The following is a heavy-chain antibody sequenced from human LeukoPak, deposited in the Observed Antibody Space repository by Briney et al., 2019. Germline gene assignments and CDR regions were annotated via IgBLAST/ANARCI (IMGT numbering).Heavy chain of an antibody. V-gene: IGHV1-18*04. Sequence: ASVKVSCKASGDTFTGYYMHWVRQAPGQGLEWMGWISAYNGNTNYAQKLQGRVTMTTDTSTSTAYMELRSLRSDDTAVYYCARGYCSGGSCYDNWFDPWGQGTLVTVSS. CDR1: GDTFTGYY. CDR2: ISAYNGNT. D-gene: IGHD2-15*01. J-gene: IGHJ5*02. CDR3: ARGYCSGGSCYDNWFDP.